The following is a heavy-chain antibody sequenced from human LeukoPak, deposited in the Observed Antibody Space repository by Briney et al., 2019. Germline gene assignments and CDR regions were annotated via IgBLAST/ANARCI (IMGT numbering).Heavy chain of an antibody. CDR2: ISGSGGST. CDR3: APDSGPVAGTEGY. J-gene: IGHJ4*02. Sequence: PGGSLRLSCAASGFTFSSYAMSWVRQAPGKGLEWVSTISGSGGSTYYADSVKGRFTISRDNSKNTLYLQMNSLRAEDTAVYYCAPDSGPVAGTEGYWGQGTLVTVSS. D-gene: IGHD6-19*01. CDR1: GFTFSSYA. V-gene: IGHV3-23*01.